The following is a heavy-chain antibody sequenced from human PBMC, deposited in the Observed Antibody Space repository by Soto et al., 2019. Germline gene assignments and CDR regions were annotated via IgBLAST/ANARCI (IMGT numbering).Heavy chain of an antibody. D-gene: IGHD6-13*01. CDR1: GFTFSSYA. CDR2: ISYDGSDK. V-gene: IGHV3-30-3*01. Sequence: QVQLVESGGGVVQPGRSLRLSCAASGFTFSSYAMHWVRQAPGKGLEWVAVISYDGSDKYYADSVKGRFTISRDNSKSTLYLQMNSLRVEDTAVYYCVRGSSSSWPYYYYGMDVWGQGTTVTVSS. CDR3: VRGSSSSWPYYYYGMDV. J-gene: IGHJ6*02.